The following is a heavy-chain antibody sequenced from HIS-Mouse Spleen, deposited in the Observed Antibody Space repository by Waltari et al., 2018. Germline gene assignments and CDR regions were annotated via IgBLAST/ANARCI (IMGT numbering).Heavy chain of an antibody. V-gene: IGHV4-39*07. J-gene: IGHJ5*02. CDR3: ASGYSGSYYNWFDP. Sequence: QLQLQESGPGLVKPSETLSLTCTVSGGSISSSSSYWGWIRQPPGEGLEWSGSIYYSGSTYYHPSLKSRVTISVDTSKNQFSLKLSSVTAADTAVYYCASGYSGSYYNWFDPWGQGTLVTVSS. CDR2: IYYSGST. D-gene: IGHD1-26*01. CDR1: GGSISSSSSY.